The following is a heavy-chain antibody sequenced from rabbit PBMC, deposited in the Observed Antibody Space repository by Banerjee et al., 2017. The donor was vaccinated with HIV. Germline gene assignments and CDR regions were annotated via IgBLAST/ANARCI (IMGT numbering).Heavy chain of an antibody. CDR3: ARAVNGGHGYWNL. CDR1: GIDFSSYCY. CDR2: IHASSNII. Sequence: QSLEESGGDLVKPGGTLTLTCKASGIDFSSYCYMCWVRQAPGKGLEWIGCIHASSNIIYYASWAKGRFTISKTSSTTVTLQMTSLTAADTATYFCARAVNGGHGYWNLWGQGTLVTVS. V-gene: IGHV1S40*01. D-gene: IGHD1-1*01. J-gene: IGHJ4*01.